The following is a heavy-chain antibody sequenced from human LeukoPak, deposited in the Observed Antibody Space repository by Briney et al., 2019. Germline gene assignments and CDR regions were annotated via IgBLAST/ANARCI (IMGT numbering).Heavy chain of an antibody. V-gene: IGHV4-59*01. Sequence: SETLSHTCTVSGASIISYFWSWMRQPPGKGLEWIGYIYYSGSTSYNPSLKSRVTISLDTSKNQFSLKLSSVTAADTAVYYCAREYSSSSEQFDFWGQGNLVTVSS. D-gene: IGHD6-6*01. CDR3: AREYSSSSEQFDF. CDR1: GASIISYF. CDR2: IYYSGST. J-gene: IGHJ4*02.